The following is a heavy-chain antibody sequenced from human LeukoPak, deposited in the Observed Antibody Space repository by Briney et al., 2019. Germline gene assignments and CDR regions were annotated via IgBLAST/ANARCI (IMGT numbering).Heavy chain of an antibody. CDR1: GYTFTSYG. D-gene: IGHD4-17*01. J-gene: IGHJ1*01. Sequence: SXXVSCKASGYTFTSYGISWVRQAPGQGLEWMGWISAYNGNTNYAQKLQGRVTMTTDTSTSTAYMELRSLRSDDTAVYYCATVGDYGYLLVGYFQHWGQGTLVTVSS. CDR2: ISAYNGNT. V-gene: IGHV1-18*01. CDR3: ATVGDYGYLLVGYFQH.